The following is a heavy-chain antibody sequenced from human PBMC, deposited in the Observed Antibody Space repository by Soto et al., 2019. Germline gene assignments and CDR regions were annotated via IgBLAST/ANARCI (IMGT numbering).Heavy chain of an antibody. CDR3: ARATGDYYDSSGSPPAGENAFDY. CDR2: IYYSGST. Sequence: SETLSLTCTVSGGSISSGGYYWSWIRQHPGKGLEWIGYIYYSGSTYYNPSLKSRVTISVDTSKNQFSLKLSSVTAADTAVYYCARATGDYYDSSGSPPAGENAFDYWGQGTLVT. D-gene: IGHD3-22*01. CDR1: GGSISSGGYY. V-gene: IGHV4-31*03. J-gene: IGHJ4*02.